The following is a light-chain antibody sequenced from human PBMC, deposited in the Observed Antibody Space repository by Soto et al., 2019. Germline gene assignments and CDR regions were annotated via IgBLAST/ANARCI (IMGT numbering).Light chain of an antibody. CDR2: AAS. CDR1: HVISSW. CDR3: QQTNDFPYT. V-gene: IGKV1-12*01. Sequence: DIQMTQSPSSVSASVGDRVTITCRASHVISSWLAWYQQKPGKAPKLLLYAASRLQSGVPSRFSGSESGADFSLTISSLQTEDVATYYCQQTNDFPYTFGQGTKLEIK. J-gene: IGKJ2*01.